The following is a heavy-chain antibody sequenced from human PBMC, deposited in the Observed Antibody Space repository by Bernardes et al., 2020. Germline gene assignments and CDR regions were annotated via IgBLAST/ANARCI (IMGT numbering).Heavy chain of an antibody. CDR3: ARGPYLTGTGP. D-gene: IGHD1-7*01. CDR1: GGSFSGYY. Sequence: SETLSLTCAVYGGSFSGYYWSWIRQPPGKGLEWIGEINHSGSTNYNPSLKSRVTISVDTSKNQFSLKLSSVTAADTAVYYCARGPYLTGTGPWGQGTLVTVSS. V-gene: IGHV4-34*01. J-gene: IGHJ5*02. CDR2: INHSGST.